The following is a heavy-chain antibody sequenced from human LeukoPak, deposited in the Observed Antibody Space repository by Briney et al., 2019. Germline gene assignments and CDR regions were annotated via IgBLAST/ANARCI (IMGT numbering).Heavy chain of an antibody. D-gene: IGHD3-22*01. CDR3: ARVFAPYYYDSSGYYWGPFDY. Sequence: PSETLSLTCTVSGGSISSGYYYWSWIRQPPGQGLEWIGYIYYSGSTCYNPSLKSRVTISVDTSKNQFSLKLSSVTAADTAVYYCARVFAPYYYDSSGYYWGPFDYWGQGTLVTVSS. CDR2: IYYSGST. V-gene: IGHV4-30-4*01. J-gene: IGHJ4*02. CDR1: GGSISSGYYY.